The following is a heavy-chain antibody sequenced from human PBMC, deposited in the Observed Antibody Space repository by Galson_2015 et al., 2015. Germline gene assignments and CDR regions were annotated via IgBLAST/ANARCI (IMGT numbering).Heavy chain of an antibody. Sequence: SLRLSCAASGFTFDDYAMHWVRQAPGKGLEWVSGISWNSGSIGYADSVKGRFTISRDNAKNSLYLQMNSLRAEDTALYYCAKDSGVGYIAAAGPLAEYFQHWGQGTLVTVSS. CDR3: AKDSGVGYIAAAGPLAEYFQH. V-gene: IGHV3-9*01. J-gene: IGHJ1*01. CDR2: ISWNSGSI. D-gene: IGHD6-13*01. CDR1: GFTFDDYA.